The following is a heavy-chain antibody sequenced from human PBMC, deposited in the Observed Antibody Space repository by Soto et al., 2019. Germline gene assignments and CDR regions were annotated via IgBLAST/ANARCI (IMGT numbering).Heavy chain of an antibody. Sequence: SETLSLTCAVYGGSFSGYYWSWIRQPPGKGLEWIGEINHSGSTNYNPSLKSRVTISVDTSKNQFSLKLSSVTAADTAVYYCAKEEGHVDTAFFDPWGQETLVTVSS. CDR1: GGSFSGYY. D-gene: IGHD5-18*01. CDR2: INHSGST. CDR3: AKEEGHVDTAFFDP. V-gene: IGHV4-34*01. J-gene: IGHJ5*02.